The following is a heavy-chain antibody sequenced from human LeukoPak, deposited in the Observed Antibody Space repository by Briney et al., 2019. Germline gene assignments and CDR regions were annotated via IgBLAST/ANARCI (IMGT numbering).Heavy chain of an antibody. V-gene: IGHV3-30*04. CDR2: ISYDGSNK. J-gene: IGHJ4*02. Sequence: PGGSLRLSCAASGFTFSSYAMHWLRQAPGKGLEWVAIISYDGSNKYYADSVKGRFTISRDNSKNTLYLQMNSLRAEDTAVYYCAKEVRSGGDCYFDYWGQGTLVTVSS. CDR3: AKEVRSGGDCYFDY. CDR1: GFTFSSYA. D-gene: IGHD2-21*02.